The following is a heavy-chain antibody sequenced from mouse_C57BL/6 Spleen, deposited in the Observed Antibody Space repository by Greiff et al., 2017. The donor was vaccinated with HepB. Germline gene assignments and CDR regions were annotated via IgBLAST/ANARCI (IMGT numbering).Heavy chain of an antibody. J-gene: IGHJ4*01. CDR2: ISDGGSYT. Sequence: EVQLVESGGGLVKPGGSLKLSCAASGFTFSSYAMSWVRQTPEKRLEWVATISDGGSYTYYPDNVKGRFTISRDNAKNNLYLQMSHLKSEDTAMYYCARDLDYYGSSFYYAMDYWGQGTSVTVSS. V-gene: IGHV5-4*01. CDR1: GFTFSSYA. CDR3: ARDLDYYGSSFYYAMDY. D-gene: IGHD1-1*01.